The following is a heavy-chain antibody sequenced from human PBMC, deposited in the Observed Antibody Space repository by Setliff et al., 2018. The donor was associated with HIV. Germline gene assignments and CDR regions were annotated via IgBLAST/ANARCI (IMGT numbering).Heavy chain of an antibody. D-gene: IGHD1-1*01. CDR2: IYHSGST. J-gene: IGHJ4*02. V-gene: IGHV4-38-2*02. CDR3: ARERPWLERDYFDY. CDR1: GYSISSGYY. Sequence: SETLSLTCAVSGYSISSGYYWGWIRQPPGKGLEWIGSIYHSGSTYYNPSLKSRVTISVDTSKNQVSLRLSSVTAADTAVYYCARERPWLERDYFDYWGQGTLVTVSS.